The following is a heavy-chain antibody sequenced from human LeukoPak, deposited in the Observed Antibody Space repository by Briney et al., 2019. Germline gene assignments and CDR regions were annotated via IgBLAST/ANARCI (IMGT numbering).Heavy chain of an antibody. CDR2: IYYSGST. CDR1: GGSISSYY. CDR3: ARDGGSPGYCSSTSCPYYGMDV. J-gene: IGHJ6*02. D-gene: IGHD2-2*01. V-gene: IGHV4-59*01. Sequence: PSETLSLTCTVSGGSISSYYWSWIRQPPGKGLEWIGYIYYSGSTNYNPSLKSRVTISVDTSKNQFSLKLSSVTAADTAVYYCARDGGSPGYCSSTSCPYYGMDVWGQGTTVTVSS.